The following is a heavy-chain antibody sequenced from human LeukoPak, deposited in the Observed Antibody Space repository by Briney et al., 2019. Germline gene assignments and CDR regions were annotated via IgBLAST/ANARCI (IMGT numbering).Heavy chain of an antibody. CDR2: IIPILGIA. CDR3: ARGLTYYYDSSGSPGVDY. D-gene: IGHD3-22*01. CDR1: GGTFSSYA. Sequence: SVKVSCKASGGTFSSYAISWVRQAPGQGLEWMGRIIPILGIANYAQKLQGRVTITADKSTSTAYMELSSLTSEDTAVYYCARGLTYYYDSSGSPGVDYWGQGTLVTVSS. V-gene: IGHV1-69*04. J-gene: IGHJ4*02.